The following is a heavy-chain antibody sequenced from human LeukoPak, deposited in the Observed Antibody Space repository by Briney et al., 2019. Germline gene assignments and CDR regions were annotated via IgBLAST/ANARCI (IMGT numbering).Heavy chain of an antibody. CDR2: IGTAGDT. V-gene: IGHV3-13*01. D-gene: IGHD6-13*01. Sequence: GGSLRLSCAASGFTFSSYDMHWVRQATGKGLEWVSAIGTAGDTYYPGSVKGRFTISRENAKNSLYLQMNSLRAGDTAVYYCARGASSYSSSWYEGYWFDPWGQGTLVTVSS. CDR1: GFTFSSYD. J-gene: IGHJ5*02. CDR3: ARGASSYSSSWYEGYWFDP.